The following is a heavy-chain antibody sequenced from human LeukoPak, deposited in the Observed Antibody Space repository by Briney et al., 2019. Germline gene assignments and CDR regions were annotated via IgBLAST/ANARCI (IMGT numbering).Heavy chain of an antibody. Sequence: GGSLKLSCAASGFTFSGSAMHWVRQASGKGLEWVGRIRSKANSYATAYAASVKGRFTISRDDSKNTAYLQMNSLKTEDTAVYYCTAGIWSGYSSGVDYWGQGTLVTVSS. V-gene: IGHV3-73*01. CDR2: IRSKANSYAT. CDR3: TAGIWSGYSSGVDY. J-gene: IGHJ4*02. CDR1: GFTFSGSA. D-gene: IGHD3-3*01.